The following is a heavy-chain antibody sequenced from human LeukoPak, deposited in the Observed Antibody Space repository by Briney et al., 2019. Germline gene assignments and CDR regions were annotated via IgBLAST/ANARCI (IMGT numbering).Heavy chain of an antibody. CDR3: TRDSRVTNGDY. Sequence: AASVKVSCKASGYTFTGYYIHWVRQAPGQGLEWVGLVNPNNGDTKFARKFQGRVTMTRDTSVSTAYMELSRLTSDDTAVYYCTRDSRVTNGDYWGQGTLVTVSS. J-gene: IGHJ4*02. CDR2: VNPNNGDT. D-gene: IGHD3-10*01. V-gene: IGHV1-2*02. CDR1: GYTFTGYY.